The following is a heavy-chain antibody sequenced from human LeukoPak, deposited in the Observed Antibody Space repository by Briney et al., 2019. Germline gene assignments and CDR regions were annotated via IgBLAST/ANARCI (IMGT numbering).Heavy chain of an antibody. CDR2: TYYRSKWYN. Sequence: SQTLSLTCAISGDSVSNNTTAGNWIRQSPSRGLQWLGRTYYRSKWYNEYAESVKSRININSDTSKNQFSLHLNSVTPEDTAVYYCARDIAHCSADMCYNIRFDSWGQGTLVTVSS. CDR1: GDSVSNNTTA. V-gene: IGHV6-1*01. J-gene: IGHJ5*01. CDR3: ARDIAHCSADMCYNIRFDS. D-gene: IGHD2-15*01.